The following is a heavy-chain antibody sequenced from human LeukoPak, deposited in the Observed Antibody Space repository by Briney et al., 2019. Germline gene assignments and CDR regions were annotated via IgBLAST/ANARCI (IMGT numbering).Heavy chain of an antibody. V-gene: IGHV4-59*12. J-gene: IGHJ4*02. Sequence: SETLSLTCTVSGGSISSYYWSWIRQPPGKGLEWIGFIYYSGSTNYNPSLKSRVTISVDTSKNQFFLKLTSVTAADTAVYYCARDFPTKRITMGPTLDYWGQGTLVTVSS. CDR1: GGSISSYY. D-gene: IGHD3-3*01. CDR2: IYYSGST. CDR3: ARDFPTKRITMGPTLDY.